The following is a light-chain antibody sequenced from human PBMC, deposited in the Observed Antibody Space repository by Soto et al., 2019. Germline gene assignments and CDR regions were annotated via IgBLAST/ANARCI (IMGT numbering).Light chain of an antibody. J-gene: IGKJ3*01. CDR1: QSVSSSY. CDR3: QQYGSSPPRFT. CDR2: GAS. Sequence: EIVLTQSPGTLSLSPGERATLSCRASQSVSSSYLAWYQQKPGQAPRLLIYGASSRATGIPDRFSGSGSGTDFTLTVSRLEPEEFAVYYCQQYGSSPPRFTFGPGTKVDIK. V-gene: IGKV3-20*01.